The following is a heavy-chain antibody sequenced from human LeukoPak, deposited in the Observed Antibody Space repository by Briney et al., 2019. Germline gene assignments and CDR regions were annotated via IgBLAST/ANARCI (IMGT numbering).Heavy chain of an antibody. J-gene: IGHJ5*02. Sequence: SVKVSCKASGGTFSSYTISWVRQAPGQGLEWMGRIIPILGIANYAQKFQGRVTITADKSTSTAYMELSSLRSEDTAVYYCARVGDFWSGYPQRNWFDPWGQGTLVTVSS. CDR1: GGTFSSYT. CDR2: IIPILGIA. CDR3: ARVGDFWSGYPQRNWFDP. V-gene: IGHV1-69*02. D-gene: IGHD3-3*01.